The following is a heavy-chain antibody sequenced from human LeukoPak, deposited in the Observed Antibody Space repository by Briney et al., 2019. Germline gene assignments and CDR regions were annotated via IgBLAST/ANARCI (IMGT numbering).Heavy chain of an antibody. CDR3: AKGRAYRVYASSDS. Sequence: GGSLRPSCAASGFSFRSYAMSWVRQAPGKGLEWVSGISGSGGSTYYSDSVKGRFTISRDNSNNTAFLQMNSLRGDDTAVYFCAKGRAYRVYASSDSWGQGTLVTVSS. CDR1: GFSFRSYA. CDR2: ISGSGGST. J-gene: IGHJ4*02. V-gene: IGHV3-23*01. D-gene: IGHD2-8*01.